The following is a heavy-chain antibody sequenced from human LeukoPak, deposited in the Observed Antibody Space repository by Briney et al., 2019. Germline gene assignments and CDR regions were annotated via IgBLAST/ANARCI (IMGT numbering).Heavy chain of an antibody. V-gene: IGHV4-59*12. CDR3: ARIIAAAARNNWFDP. D-gene: IGHD6-13*01. Sequence: SETLSLTCTVSGGSISSYYWSWIRQPPGKGLEWIGYIYYSGSTNYNPSLKSRVTISVDTPKNQFSLKLSSATAADTAVYYCARIIAAAARNNWFDPWGQGTLVTVSS. CDR1: GGSISSYY. J-gene: IGHJ5*02. CDR2: IYYSGST.